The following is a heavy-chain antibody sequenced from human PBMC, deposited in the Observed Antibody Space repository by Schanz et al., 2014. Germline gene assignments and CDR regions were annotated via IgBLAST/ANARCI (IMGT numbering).Heavy chain of an antibody. V-gene: IGHV3-23*01. J-gene: IGHJ4*02. D-gene: IGHD3-10*01. Sequence: EVKLLESGGSLAQPGGSLRLACAASGFNFNTYAMSWVRQAPGKGLEWVSHINSDGTTTTYADSVKGRFTISRDNAKNSLYLQMNSLRAEDTALYYCAKDGIMVQGVIWERYFDSWGQGTLVTVSS. CDR1: GFNFNTYA. CDR2: INSDGTTT. CDR3: AKDGIMVQGVIWERYFDS.